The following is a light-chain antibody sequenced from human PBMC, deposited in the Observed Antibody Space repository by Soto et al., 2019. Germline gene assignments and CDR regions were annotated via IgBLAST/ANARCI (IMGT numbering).Light chain of an antibody. CDR2: AAS. CDR1: QGISNY. J-gene: IGKJ1*01. Sequence: DLQMTQSPSSVSASVGDRVTITCRARQGISNYLAWYQQKPGKVPKLLIYAASPLQSVVPTRLSGSGYGTDFTLTISRLQPEDVATYYCQKYNSAPRTFGQGTNVEIK. V-gene: IGKV1-27*01. CDR3: QKYNSAPRT.